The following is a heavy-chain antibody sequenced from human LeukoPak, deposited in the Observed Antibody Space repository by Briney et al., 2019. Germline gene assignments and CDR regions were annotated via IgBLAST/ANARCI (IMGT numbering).Heavy chain of an antibody. J-gene: IGHJ4*02. Sequence: PGGSLRLSCAASGFSFISYGMHWVRQAPGKGLEWVGVISDDGRNKNYADSVKGRFTISGDNSKDTLYLQMNSLRDEDTAVYYCAKRPSDYGDYVTYFDYWGQGTLVTVSS. CDR1: GFSFISYG. V-gene: IGHV3-30*18. CDR2: ISDDGRNK. D-gene: IGHD4-17*01. CDR3: AKRPSDYGDYVTYFDY.